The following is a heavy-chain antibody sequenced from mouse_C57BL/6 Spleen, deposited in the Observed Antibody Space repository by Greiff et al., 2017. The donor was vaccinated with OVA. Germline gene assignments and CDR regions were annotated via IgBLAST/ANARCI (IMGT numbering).Heavy chain of an antibody. Sequence: EVKLQESGAELVKPGASVKLSCTASGFDIKDYYMHWVKQRTEQGLEWIGRIDPEDGETKYAPKFQGKATITADKSSNTAYLQLSSLTSEDTAVYYWAGWRDGNYGFAYWGQGTLVTVSA. CDR3: AGWRDGNYGFAY. V-gene: IGHV14-2*01. J-gene: IGHJ3*01. CDR2: IDPEDGET. CDR1: GFDIKDYY. D-gene: IGHD2-1*01.